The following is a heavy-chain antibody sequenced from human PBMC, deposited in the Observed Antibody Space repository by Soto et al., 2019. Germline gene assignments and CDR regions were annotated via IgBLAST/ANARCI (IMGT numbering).Heavy chain of an antibody. J-gene: IGHJ4*02. CDR2: IYYSGST. V-gene: IGHV4-59*01. CDR3: AREVLRDGYNYVNYFDY. CDR1: GGSISSYY. D-gene: IGHD5-12*01. Sequence: TSETLSLTCTVSGGSISSYYWSWIRQPPGKGLEWIGYIYYSGSTNYNPSLKSRVTISVDTSKNQFSLKLSSVTAADTAVYYCAREVLRDGYNYVNYFDYWGQGTLVTVSS.